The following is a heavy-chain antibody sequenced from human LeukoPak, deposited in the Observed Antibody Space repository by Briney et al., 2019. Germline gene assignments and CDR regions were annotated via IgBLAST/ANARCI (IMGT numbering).Heavy chain of an antibody. CDR2: IHPKSGDT. J-gene: IGHJ4*02. D-gene: IGHD3-16*01. Sequence: ASVKVSCKASGYTFTGYYLHWVRQAPGQGLEWMGWIHPKSGDTHYAQKSLGRVTLTRDTSTTIVYMELKWLTSDDTAVYYCSRGSGISFGGIDYWGQGTLVTVSS. CDR3: SRGSGISFGGIDY. V-gene: IGHV1-2*02. CDR1: GYTFTGYY.